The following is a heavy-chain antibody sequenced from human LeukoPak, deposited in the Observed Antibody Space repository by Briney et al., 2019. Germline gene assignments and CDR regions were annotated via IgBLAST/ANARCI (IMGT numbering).Heavy chain of an antibody. D-gene: IGHD4-17*01. CDR1: GFTFSNYS. Sequence: GGSLRLSCAASGFTFSNYSLSWVRQAHGKGLKWVSTTSGTGGTTYYADSVKGRFTISRDNSKNTLFLQFNSLRADDTAVYYCAKGRGTTVTAAANYWGQGTLVTVSS. J-gene: IGHJ4*02. V-gene: IGHV3-23*01. CDR3: AKGRGTTVTAAANY. CDR2: TSGTGGTT.